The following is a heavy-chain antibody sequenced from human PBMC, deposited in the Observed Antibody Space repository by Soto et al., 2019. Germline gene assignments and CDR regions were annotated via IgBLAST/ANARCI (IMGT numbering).Heavy chain of an antibody. J-gene: IGHJ5*02. D-gene: IGHD2-15*01. Sequence: GGSLRLACAGSVFTVGDSYMSWIRQAPGKGLEWLPYISPGSRYPAYADSVKGRFTISRDNAKRSLYLQMMSLTAEDTAIYYCVRGGGGGLFDPWGQGTMVTVSS. CDR3: VRGGGGGLFDP. V-gene: IGHV3-11*06. CDR2: ISPGSRYP. CDR1: VFTVGDSY.